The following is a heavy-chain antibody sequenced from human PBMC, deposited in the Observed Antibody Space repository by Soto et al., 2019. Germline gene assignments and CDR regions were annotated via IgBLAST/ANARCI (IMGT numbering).Heavy chain of an antibody. CDR1: EGSRCRGSHY. Sequence: ASLTLSLTCSVSEGSRCRGSHYRRRIRQPPGKGLEWIGYIYYSGSTNYNPSLKSRVTISVDTSKNQFSLKLSSVTAADTAVYYCARADYGDHDHWGQGTLVNVSS. D-gene: IGHD4-17*01. CDR3: ARADYGDHDH. V-gene: IGHV4-61*01. CDR2: IYYSGST. J-gene: IGHJ5*02.